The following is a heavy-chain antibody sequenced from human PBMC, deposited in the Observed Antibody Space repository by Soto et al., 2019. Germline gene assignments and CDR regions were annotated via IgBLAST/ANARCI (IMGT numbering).Heavy chain of an antibody. D-gene: IGHD3-3*01. CDR3: ARVLMTTIPLIDY. Sequence: QVQLQESGPGLVKPSQTLSLTCTVSGGSISSGDYYWSWIRQPPGKGLEWIGYIYYSGSTYYNPSLKSRLTISVDSSKNQFSLKLSSVTAADTAVYYCARVLMTTIPLIDYWGQGTLVTVSS. CDR2: IYYSGST. J-gene: IGHJ4*02. V-gene: IGHV4-30-4*01. CDR1: GGSISSGDYY.